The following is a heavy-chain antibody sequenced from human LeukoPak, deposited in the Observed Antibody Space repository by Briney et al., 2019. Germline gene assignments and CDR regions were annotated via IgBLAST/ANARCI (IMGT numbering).Heavy chain of an antibody. CDR2: ISWNSGSI. V-gene: IGHV3-9*01. Sequence: PGGSLRLSCVASGFTFSTYGMSWVRQAPGKGLQWVSGISWNSGSIGYADSVKGRFTISRDNAKNSLYLQMNSLRAEDTAFYYCAKAYSSSGGSFDYWGQGTLVTVSS. CDR3: AKAYSSSGGSFDY. D-gene: IGHD2-2*01. J-gene: IGHJ4*02. CDR1: GFTFSTYG.